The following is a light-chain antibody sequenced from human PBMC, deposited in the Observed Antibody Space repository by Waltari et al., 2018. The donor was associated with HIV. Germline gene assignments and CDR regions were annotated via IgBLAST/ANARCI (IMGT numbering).Light chain of an antibody. CDR2: WAS. J-gene: IGKJ1*01. CDR3: QQYYHTLWT. Sequence: DIVMTQSPDSLAVSLGERATINCKSSQSLLYSTKNQTFLAWYQQKPRQPPKLLIYWASVRGSGVPDRFSASGSETDFTLTINSLQAEDVALYCCQQYYHTLWTFGRGTKVEIK. CDR1: QSLLYSTKNQTF. V-gene: IGKV4-1*01.